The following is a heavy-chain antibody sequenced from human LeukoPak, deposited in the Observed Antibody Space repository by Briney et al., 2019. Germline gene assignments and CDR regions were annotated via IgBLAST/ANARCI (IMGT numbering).Heavy chain of an antibody. J-gene: IGHJ4*02. Sequence: GGSLRLSCAASGFTFSSYWMSWVRQAPGKGLEWVANIKQDGSEKYYVDSVKGRFTISRDNAKNSLYLQMNSLRAEDTAVYYCAGEDSSGYGVKTEDYWGQGTLVTVSS. CDR1: GFTFSSYW. CDR2: IKQDGSEK. V-gene: IGHV3-7*01. D-gene: IGHD3-22*01. CDR3: AGEDSSGYGVKTEDY.